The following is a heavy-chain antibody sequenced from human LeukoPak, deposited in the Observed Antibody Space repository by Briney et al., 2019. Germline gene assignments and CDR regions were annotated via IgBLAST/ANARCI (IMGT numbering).Heavy chain of an antibody. CDR2: INPNSGGT. CDR1: GYTFTDYY. Sequence: ASVKVSCKASGYTFTDYYMHWVRQAPGQGLEWMGWINPNSGGTNYAQTFQGRVAMTRDTSITTAYMELSSLRSDDTAVYYCARGVAVTGGRYFDYWGQGTLVTVSS. CDR3: ARGVAVTGGRYFDY. J-gene: IGHJ4*02. V-gene: IGHV1-2*02. D-gene: IGHD6-19*01.